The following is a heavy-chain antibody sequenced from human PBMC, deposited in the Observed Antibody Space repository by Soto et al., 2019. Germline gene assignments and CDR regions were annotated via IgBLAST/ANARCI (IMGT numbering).Heavy chain of an antibody. Sequence: LRLSCAASGFTFSSYGMHWVRQAPGKGLEWVAVISYDGSNKYYADSVKGRFTISRDNSKNTLYLQMNSLRAEDTAVYYCAKDRQPARIAAAGIWGQGTLVTVSS. CDR1: GFTFSSYG. V-gene: IGHV3-30*18. J-gene: IGHJ4*02. CDR3: AKDRQPARIAAAGI. D-gene: IGHD6-13*01. CDR2: ISYDGSNK.